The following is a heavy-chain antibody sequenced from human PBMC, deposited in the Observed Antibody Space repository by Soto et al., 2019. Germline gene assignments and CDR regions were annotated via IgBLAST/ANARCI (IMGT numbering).Heavy chain of an antibody. CDR2: LSGIGTST. J-gene: IGHJ4*02. Sequence: PRGSLRPSCAASVLSCVNYAMNWVRQGPGKGLEWVSCLSGIGTSTYYADSVKGRFTIARHNSRDTLFLQMNSLTADDTAVYYCAKATTNRGWFNPVDSWGQGALVTVSS. CDR3: AKATTNRGWFNPVDS. D-gene: IGHD6-19*01. V-gene: IGHV3-23*01. CDR1: VLSCVNYA.